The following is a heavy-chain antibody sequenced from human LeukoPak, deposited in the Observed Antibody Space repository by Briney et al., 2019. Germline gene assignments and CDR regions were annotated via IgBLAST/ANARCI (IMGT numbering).Heavy chain of an antibody. J-gene: IGHJ6*03. Sequence: GGSLRLSCAASGFTFDDYGMSWVRQAPGRGREWVSGINWNGGSTGYADSVKGRFTISRDNAKNSLYLQMNSLRAEDTALSYCASVWPRSGSYHYYYYYYMDVWGKGPTVTVSS. D-gene: IGHD1-26*01. CDR2: INWNGGST. CDR1: GFTFDDYG. CDR3: ASVWPRSGSYHYYYYYYMDV. V-gene: IGHV3-20*04.